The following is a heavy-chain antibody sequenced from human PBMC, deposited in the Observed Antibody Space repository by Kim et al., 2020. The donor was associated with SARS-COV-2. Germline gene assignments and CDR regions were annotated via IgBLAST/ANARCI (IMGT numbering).Heavy chain of an antibody. CDR1: GDSVSINRVA. Sequence: SQTLSLTCAISGDSVSINRVACNWIRQSPARGLEWLGRTYHMSKRYNEYAVSVKSRMTINPDTSKHHFSLPLNSVPPGDTAVYYCARSPMLTSPLDAFYIWGQRTMVTVSS. CDR2: TYHMSKRYN. CDR3: ARSPMLTSPLDAFYI. V-gene: IGHV6-1*01. D-gene: IGHD2-2*01. J-gene: IGHJ3*02.